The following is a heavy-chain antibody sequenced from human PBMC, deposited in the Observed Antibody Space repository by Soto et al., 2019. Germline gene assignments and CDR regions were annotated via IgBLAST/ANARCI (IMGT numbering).Heavy chain of an antibody. D-gene: IGHD2-2*02. CDR1: GGSVRSGNYY. J-gene: IGHJ5*02. V-gene: IGHV4-61*01. CDR3: AREYHP. CDR2: IYNSGTT. Sequence: SETLSLTSTVSGGSVRSGNYYWTWIRQTPGKGLEWIGHIYNSGTTNYNPTLKSRVSISVDTTKNQVSLKLDSVTAADTAVYYCAREYHPWGQGTLVTVSS.